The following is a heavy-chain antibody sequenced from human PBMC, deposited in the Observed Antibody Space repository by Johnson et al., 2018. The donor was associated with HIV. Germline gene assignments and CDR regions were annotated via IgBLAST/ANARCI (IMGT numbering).Heavy chain of an antibody. Sequence: QVQLVESGGGVVHPGRSLRLSCAASGFTFSSYAMHWVRQAPGKGLEWVAVISYDGSNKFYADSVMGRFTISRDNSKNTLYLQMNSLRHEDTAVYYCARDQGELRRTHAFDIWGQGTMVTVSS. CDR3: ARDQGELRRTHAFDI. CDR2: ISYDGSNK. J-gene: IGHJ3*02. CDR1: GFTFSSYA. V-gene: IGHV3-30*04. D-gene: IGHD1-14*01.